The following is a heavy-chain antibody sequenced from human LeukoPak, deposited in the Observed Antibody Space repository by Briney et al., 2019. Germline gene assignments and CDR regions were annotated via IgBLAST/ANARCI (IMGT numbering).Heavy chain of an antibody. D-gene: IGHD6-19*01. J-gene: IGHJ4*02. CDR1: GGSISSGRYY. Sequence: SETLSLTCTVSGGSISSGRYYWRWIRQPAGKGLEWIGRIYTSGSTNYNHSLKSRVTISVDTSKNQVSLKLSSVTAADTAVYYCAGSTGYSSGWRVDYWGQGTLVTVSS. V-gene: IGHV4-61*02. CDR3: AGSTGYSSGWRVDY. CDR2: IYTSGST.